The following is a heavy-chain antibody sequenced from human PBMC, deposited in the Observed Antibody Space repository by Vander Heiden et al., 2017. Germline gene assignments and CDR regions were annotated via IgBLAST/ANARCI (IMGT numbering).Heavy chain of an antibody. CDR1: GFTFSTHA. CDR3: ARVYCSGGSCYPYYFDY. J-gene: IGHJ4*02. Sequence: VQLVESGGGVVQPGRSLTLSWPAAGFTFSTHAMHWVRQAPGKGLEWVAVISYDGSNKYYADSVKGRFTISRDNSKNTLYLQMNSLRAEDTAVYYCARVYCSGGSCYPYYFDYWGQGTLVTVSS. D-gene: IGHD2-15*01. V-gene: IGHV3-30*01. CDR2: ISYDGSNK.